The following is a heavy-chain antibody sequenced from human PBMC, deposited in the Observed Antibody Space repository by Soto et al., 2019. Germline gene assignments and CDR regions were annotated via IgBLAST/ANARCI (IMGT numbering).Heavy chain of an antibody. CDR3: ARGGGRIVVVVAATGWFDP. V-gene: IGHV4-34*01. J-gene: IGHJ5*02. CDR1: GGSFSGYY. D-gene: IGHD2-15*01. CDR2: INHSGST. Sequence: PSETLSLTCAVYGGSFSGYYWSWIRQPPGKGLEWIGEINHSGSTNYNPSLKSRVTISVDTSKNQFSLKLSSVTAADTAVYYCARGGGRIVVVVAATGWFDPWGQGILVTVSS.